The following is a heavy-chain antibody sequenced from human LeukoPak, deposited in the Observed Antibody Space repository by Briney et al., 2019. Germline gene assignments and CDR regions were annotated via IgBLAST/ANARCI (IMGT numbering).Heavy chain of an antibody. CDR2: IIPIFGTA. CDR1: GGTFISYA. CDR3: ARVLMITFGGVIESVDY. J-gene: IGHJ4*02. V-gene: IGHV1-69*01. Sequence: SVKVSCKASGGTFISYAISWVRQAPGQGLEWMGGIIPIFGTANYAQKFQGRVTITADESTSTAYMELSSLRSDDTAVYYCARVLMITFGGVIESVDYWGQGTLVTVSS. D-gene: IGHD3-16*02.